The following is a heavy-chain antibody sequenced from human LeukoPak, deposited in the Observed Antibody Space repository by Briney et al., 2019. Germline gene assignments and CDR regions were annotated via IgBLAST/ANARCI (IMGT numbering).Heavy chain of an antibody. CDR2: INWDGENT. CDR1: GLNFRDYG. V-gene: IGHV3-20*04. CDR3: ARDLGATWYSLAY. J-gene: IGHJ4*02. D-gene: IGHD2-15*01. Sequence: GGSLRLSCSVSGLNFRDYGLSWVRQAPGKGLEWVSGINWDGENTAYADSVKGRFTISRDNADNAVYLQMDSLRVEDTALYYCARDLGATWYSLAYWGRGTLVTVSS.